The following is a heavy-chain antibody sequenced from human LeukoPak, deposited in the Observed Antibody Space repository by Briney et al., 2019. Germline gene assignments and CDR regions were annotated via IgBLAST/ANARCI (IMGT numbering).Heavy chain of an antibody. D-gene: IGHD3-3*01. J-gene: IGHJ5*02. CDR2: MNPNSGNT. Sequence: GASVKVSCKASGYTFTSYDINWVRQATGQGLEWMGWMNPNSGNTGYAQKFQGRVTITRNTSISTAYMELSRLRSEDTAVYYCARGSLYYDFWSGYYLIDPWGQGTLVTVSS. CDR3: ARGSLYYDFWSGYYLIDP. V-gene: IGHV1-8*03. CDR1: GYTFTSYD.